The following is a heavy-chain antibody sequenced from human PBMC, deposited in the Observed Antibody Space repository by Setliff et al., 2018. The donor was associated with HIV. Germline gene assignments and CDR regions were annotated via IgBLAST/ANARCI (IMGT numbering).Heavy chain of an antibody. V-gene: IGHV3-21*01. CDR1: GFTFSSYS. CDR2: ISSSSTYI. CDR3: ARDGADGLYYFDY. D-gene: IGHD3-16*01. J-gene: IGHJ4*02. Sequence: GGSLRLSCAVSGFTFSSYSMNWVRQAPGKGLEWVSCISSSSTYIYYADSVKGRFTISRDNAKNSLYLQMNSLRAEDTAVYYCARDGADGLYYFDYWGQGTLITVSS.